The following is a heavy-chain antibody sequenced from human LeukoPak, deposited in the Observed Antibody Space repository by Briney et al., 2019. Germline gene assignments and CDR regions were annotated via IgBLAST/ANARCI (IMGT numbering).Heavy chain of an antibody. CDR2: INPNSGGT. Sequence: ASVRVSCKASGCYFTGHYMHWVRQAPGQGLEWMGWINPNSGGTNYAQKFQGRVTMTRDTSITTVYMELSRLRSDDTAVYYCARERIPVAGWFAPWGQGTLVTVSS. CDR1: GCYFTGHY. J-gene: IGHJ5*02. CDR3: ARERIPVAGWFAP. V-gene: IGHV1-2*02. D-gene: IGHD6-19*01.